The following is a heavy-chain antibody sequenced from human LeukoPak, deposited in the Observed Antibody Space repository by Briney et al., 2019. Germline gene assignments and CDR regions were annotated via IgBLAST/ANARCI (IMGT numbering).Heavy chain of an antibody. CDR3: ASMQEYSSSWYYFDY. V-gene: IGHV1-2*06. CDR1: GYTFTGHY. D-gene: IGHD6-13*01. CDR2: INPDSGAT. Sequence: PVASVKVSCKASGYTFTGHYMHWVRQAPGQGLEWMGRINPDSGATVYAQKFQGRVTMTRDTSISTAYMELRSLRSDDTAVYYCASMQEYSSSWYYFDYWGQGTLVTVSS. J-gene: IGHJ4*02.